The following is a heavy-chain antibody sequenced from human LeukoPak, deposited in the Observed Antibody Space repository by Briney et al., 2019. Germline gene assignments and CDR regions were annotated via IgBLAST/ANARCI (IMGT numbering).Heavy chain of an antibody. D-gene: IGHD2-2*01. CDR2: IYYSGST. Sequence: SETLSLTCTVSGGSISSSSYYWGWIRQPPGKGLEWIGSIYYSGSTYYNPPLKSRVTISVDTSKNQFSLKLSSVTAADTAVYYCARSDCSSTSCPHAGYYYYMDVWGKGTTVTVPS. J-gene: IGHJ6*03. CDR3: ARSDCSSTSCPHAGYYYYMDV. CDR1: GGSISSSSYY. V-gene: IGHV4-39*01.